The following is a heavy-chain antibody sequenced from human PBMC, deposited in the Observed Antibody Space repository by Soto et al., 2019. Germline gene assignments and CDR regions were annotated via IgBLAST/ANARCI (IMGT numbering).Heavy chain of an antibody. CDR1: GFTFSSYA. V-gene: IGHV3-30-3*01. Sequence: GGSLRLSCAASGFTFSSYAMHWVRQAPGKGLEWVAVISYDGSNKYYADSVKGRFTISRDNSKNTLYLQMNSLRAEDTAVYYCARGTYYYDSSGPIWGQGTMVTVSS. CDR3: ARGTYYYDSSGPI. CDR2: ISYDGSNK. J-gene: IGHJ3*02. D-gene: IGHD3-22*01.